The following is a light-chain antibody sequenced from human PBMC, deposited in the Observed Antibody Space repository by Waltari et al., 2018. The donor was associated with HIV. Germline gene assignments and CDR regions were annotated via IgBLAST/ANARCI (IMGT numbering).Light chain of an antibody. CDR2: TND. V-gene: IGLV1-47*01. Sequence: SVLTQPPSASGTPGQRVTISCSGDSSNIGSNSVSWYQQLPGTAPKLLIYTNDQRPSGVPDRFSGSNSGTSASLAISGLRSEDEADYYCATWDDDLSTWLFGGGTKLTVL. CDR3: ATWDDDLSTWL. J-gene: IGLJ3*02. CDR1: SSNIGSNS.